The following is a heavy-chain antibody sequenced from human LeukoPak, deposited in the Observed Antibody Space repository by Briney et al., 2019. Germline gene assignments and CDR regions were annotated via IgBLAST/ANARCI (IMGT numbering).Heavy chain of an antibody. D-gene: IGHD3-16*02. CDR1: GFTFSSYE. Sequence: PGGSLRLSCAASGFTFSSYEMNWVRQAPGKGLEWVSYISSSGSTIYYADSVKGRFTISRDNAKNSLYLQMNSLRADDTAVYYCARAPSVWGSYRWDFDYWGQGTLVTVSS. CDR2: ISSSGSTI. V-gene: IGHV3-48*03. J-gene: IGHJ4*02. CDR3: ARAPSVWGSYRWDFDY.